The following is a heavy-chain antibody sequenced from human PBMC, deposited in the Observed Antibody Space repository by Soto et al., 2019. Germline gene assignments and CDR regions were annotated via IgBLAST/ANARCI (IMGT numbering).Heavy chain of an antibody. V-gene: IGHV5-51*01. CDR1: GYSFTSYW. D-gene: IGHD2-15*01. Sequence: PGESLKISCKGSGYSFTSYWIGWVRQMPGKGLEWMGIIYPGDSDTRYSPSFQGQVTISADKSISTAYLQWSSLKASDTAMYYCARIPIAYCSGGSCYSDYYYYYMDVWGKGTTVTVAS. CDR3: ARIPIAYCSGGSCYSDYYYYYMDV. J-gene: IGHJ6*03. CDR2: IYPGDSDT.